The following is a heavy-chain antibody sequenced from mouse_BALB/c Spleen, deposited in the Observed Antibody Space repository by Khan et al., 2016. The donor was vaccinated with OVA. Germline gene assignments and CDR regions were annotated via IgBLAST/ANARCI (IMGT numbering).Heavy chain of an antibody. J-gene: IGHJ4*01. CDR2: IYPSDSYT. Sequence: QVQLQQSGAELVRPGASVKLSCKASGYTFTSYWINWVKQRPGQGLEWIGNIYPSDSYTDYNQKFKDKATLTVDKSSSTAYMQLSSPTSEDSAVYYCTRHGSSCDAMYYWGQGTSVTVSS. CDR1: GYTFTSYW. V-gene: IGHV1-69*02. D-gene: IGHD1-1*01. CDR3: TRHGSSCDAMYY.